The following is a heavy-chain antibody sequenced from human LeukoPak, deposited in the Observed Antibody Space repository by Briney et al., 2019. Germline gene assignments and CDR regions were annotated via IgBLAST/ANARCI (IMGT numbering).Heavy chain of an antibody. J-gene: IGHJ4*02. CDR1: GFTFSSYA. CDR3: ARDYTAMGYLDY. D-gene: IGHD5-18*01. CDR2: ISYDGSNK. Sequence: GGSLRLSCAASGFTFSSYAMHWVRQAPGKGLEWVAVISYDGSNKYYADSVKGRFTISRDNFKSTLYLQMNSLRAEDTAVYYCARDYTAMGYLDYWGQGPLVTVSS. V-gene: IGHV3-30-3*01.